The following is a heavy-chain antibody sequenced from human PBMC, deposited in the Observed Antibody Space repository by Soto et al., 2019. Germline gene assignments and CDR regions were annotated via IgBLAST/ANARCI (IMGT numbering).Heavy chain of an antibody. CDR1: GGSISSGGYY. Sequence: PSETLSLTCTVSGGSISSGGYYWSWIRQHPGKGLEWIGYIYYSGSTYYNPSLKSRVTISLDMSKNQFSLNLRSVIAADTAVYYCARNRGYSGYDFDYWGQGILVTVYS. V-gene: IGHV4-31*03. D-gene: IGHD5-12*01. J-gene: IGHJ4*02. CDR2: IYYSGST. CDR3: ARNRGYSGYDFDY.